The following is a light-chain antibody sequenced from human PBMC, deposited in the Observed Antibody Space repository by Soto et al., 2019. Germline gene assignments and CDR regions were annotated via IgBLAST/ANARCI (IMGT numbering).Light chain of an antibody. Sequence: QSVLTQPPSVSGAPGQRVTISCTGSSCNIGAGYDVHWYQQLPGTATNLLIYGNSNRPSGVPDRFSGSKSGTSASLAITGLQAEDEADYYCQSYDSSLSGYVFGTGTKLTVL. J-gene: IGLJ1*01. CDR2: GNS. CDR1: SCNIGAGYD. V-gene: IGLV1-40*01. CDR3: QSYDSSLSGYV.